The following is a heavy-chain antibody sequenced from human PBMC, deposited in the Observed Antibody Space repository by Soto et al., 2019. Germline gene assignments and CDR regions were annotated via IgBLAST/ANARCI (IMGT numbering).Heavy chain of an antibody. CDR2: ISGRTGDT. J-gene: IGHJ4*02. D-gene: IGHD3-10*01. CDR3: GVQSDY. Sequence: SGVFLRLSCLASGLTFTKHPMIWVRQGPGKGLEWVAAISGRTGDTAYADSVRGRFTLSRDSSTYTMFLQMNSLRAEDTAVYYCGVQSDYLGQGTLRNASS. CDR1: GLTFTKHP. V-gene: IGHV3-23*01.